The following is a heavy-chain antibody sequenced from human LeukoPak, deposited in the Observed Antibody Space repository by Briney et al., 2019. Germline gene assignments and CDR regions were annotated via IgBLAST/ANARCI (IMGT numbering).Heavy chain of an antibody. Sequence: GGSLRLSCAASGFTFSSYGMHWVRQAPGKGLEWVAVISYDRSNKYYADSVKGRFTISRDNSKNTLYLQMNSLRAEDTAVYYCARAAIAAARIYYYMDVWGKGTTVTVSS. CDR1: GFTFSSYG. CDR2: ISYDRSNK. V-gene: IGHV3-30*03. J-gene: IGHJ6*03. D-gene: IGHD6-13*01. CDR3: ARAAIAAARIYYYMDV.